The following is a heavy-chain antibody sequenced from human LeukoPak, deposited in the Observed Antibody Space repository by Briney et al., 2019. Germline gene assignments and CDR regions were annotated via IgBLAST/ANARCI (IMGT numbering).Heavy chain of an antibody. V-gene: IGHV4-61*08. CDR2: IYYSGST. J-gene: IGHJ5*02. D-gene: IGHD3-3*01. CDR3: ARVVRNFWSGLAGYNWFDP. CDR1: GGSISSGGYY. Sequence: SETLSLTCTVSGGSISSGGYYWSWIRQPPGKGLEWIGYIYYSGSTNYNPSLKSRVTISVDTSKNQFSLKLSSVTTADTAVYYCARVVRNFWSGLAGYNWFDPWGQGTLVTVSS.